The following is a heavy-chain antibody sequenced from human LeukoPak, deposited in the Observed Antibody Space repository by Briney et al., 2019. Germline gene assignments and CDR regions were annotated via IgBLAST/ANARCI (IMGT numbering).Heavy chain of an antibody. V-gene: IGHV4-59*01. CDR1: GFTFSDYY. D-gene: IGHD3-22*01. J-gene: IGHJ4*02. Sequence: GSLRLSCAASGFTFSDYYWSWIRQPPGKGLEWIGYIYYSGSTNYNPSLKSRVTISVDTSKNQFSLKLSSVTAADTAVYYCARGAHDSSGYYYDYWGQGTLVTVSS. CDR2: IYYSGST. CDR3: ARGAHDSSGYYYDY.